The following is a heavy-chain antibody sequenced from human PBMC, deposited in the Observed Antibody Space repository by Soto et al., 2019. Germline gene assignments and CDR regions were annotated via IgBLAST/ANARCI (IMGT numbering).Heavy chain of an antibody. CDR1: GGSISSYY. V-gene: IGHV4-59*01. CDR2: IYYSGST. CDR3: AREGDHDEYYYDSSGYLRDAFDI. J-gene: IGHJ3*02. Sequence: TSETLSLTCTVSGGSISSYYWSWIRQPPGKGLEWIGYIYYSGSTNYNPSLKSRVTISVDTSKNQFSLKLSSVTAADTAVYYCAREGDHDEYYYDSSGYLRDAFDIWGQGTMVTVSS. D-gene: IGHD3-22*01.